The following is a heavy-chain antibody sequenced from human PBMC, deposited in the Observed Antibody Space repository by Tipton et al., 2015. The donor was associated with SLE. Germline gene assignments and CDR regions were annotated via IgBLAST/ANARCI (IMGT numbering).Heavy chain of an antibody. CDR1: GVSIRSYIYY. CDR2: IYYSGTT. V-gene: IGHV4-39*06. D-gene: IGHD3-3*01. CDR3: ARRESGYRWGMDV. J-gene: IGHJ6*02. Sequence: TLSLTCTVSGVSIRSYIYYWRWIRPPPWKGLGWIGSIYYSGTTFYNPSLNSPATISLDTSNNQFPLKRDSVTAADTAVYYCARRESGYRWGMDVWGQGTTVNVSS.